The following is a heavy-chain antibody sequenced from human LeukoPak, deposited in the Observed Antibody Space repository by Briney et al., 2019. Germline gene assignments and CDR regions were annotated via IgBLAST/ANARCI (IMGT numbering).Heavy chain of an antibody. CDR3: ARPLNSGWARDAFDI. CDR2: INPNSGGA. D-gene: IGHD6-19*01. CDR1: GYXFTDYY. J-gene: IGHJ3*02. V-gene: IGHV1-2*02. Sequence: GASVKVSCKASGYXFTDYYMQWVRQAPGQGLEWMGWINPNSGGAKYAQKFQGRVTMTRDTSSSTTYMELSTLRSDDTAVYYCARPLNSGWARDAFDIWGQGTMVTVSS.